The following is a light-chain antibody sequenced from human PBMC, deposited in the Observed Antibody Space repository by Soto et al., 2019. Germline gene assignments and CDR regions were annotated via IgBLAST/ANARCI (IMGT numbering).Light chain of an antibody. CDR3: RQYDSYARA. Sequence: AIRMTQSPSAFSSSPGDRVTITCRASQGFSSDLAWYQQKPGKAPKLRIFAAATLHSGVPSRVSGIGSGADFTLIISCLQCEDFATYCCRQYDSYARAFGQGTKVELK. J-gene: IGKJ1*01. CDR2: AAA. V-gene: IGKV1-8*01. CDR1: QGFSSD.